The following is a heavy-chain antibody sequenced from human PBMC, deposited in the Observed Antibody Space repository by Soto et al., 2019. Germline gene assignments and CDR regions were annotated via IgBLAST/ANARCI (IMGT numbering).Heavy chain of an antibody. CDR1: GFTFSSYW. J-gene: IGHJ5*02. CDR3: ARGSKARPDDGWFDP. D-gene: IGHD6-6*01. CDR2: INSDGSST. Sequence: EVQLVESGGGLVQPGGSLRLSCAASGFTFSSYWMHCVRQAPGKGLVWVSRINSDGSSTSYADSVKGRFTISRDNAKNTLYLQRNSLRAEDTAVYYCARGSKARPDDGWFDPWGQRTLVTVSS. V-gene: IGHV3-74*01.